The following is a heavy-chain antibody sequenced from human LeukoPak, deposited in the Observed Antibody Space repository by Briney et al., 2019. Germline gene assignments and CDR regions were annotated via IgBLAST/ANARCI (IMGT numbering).Heavy chain of an antibody. CDR2: INPNSGGT. Sequence: ASVKVSCKASRYTFTGYYMHWVRQAPGQGLEWMGWINPNSGGTNYAQKFQGRVTMTRDTSISTAYMELSRLRSDDTAVYYCARDIGYCSSTSCYPWFDPWGQGTLVTVSS. D-gene: IGHD2-2*01. J-gene: IGHJ5*02. CDR1: RYTFTGYY. CDR3: ARDIGYCSSTSCYPWFDP. V-gene: IGHV1-2*02.